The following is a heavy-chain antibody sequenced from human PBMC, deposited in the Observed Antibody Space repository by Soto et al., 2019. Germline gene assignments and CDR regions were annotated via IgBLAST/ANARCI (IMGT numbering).Heavy chain of an antibody. CDR3: ARGGKNSGYFYQFDY. Sequence: GGSLRLSCAASGFTFNDYYMSWIRQAPGKGLEWVSYISGSSTFTNYVDSVKGRFTISRDNAKNSLYLQMDSLRAEDTAIYYCARGGKNSGYFYQFDYWGQGALVTVSS. D-gene: IGHD3-22*01. V-gene: IGHV3-11*06. J-gene: IGHJ4*02. CDR2: ISGSSTFT. CDR1: GFTFNDYY.